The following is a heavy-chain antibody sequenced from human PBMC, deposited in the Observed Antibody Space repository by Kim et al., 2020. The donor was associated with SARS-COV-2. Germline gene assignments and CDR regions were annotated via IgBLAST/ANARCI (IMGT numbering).Heavy chain of an antibody. V-gene: IGHV3-48*02. CDR3: ASTTLNTYYYDSSGFDY. J-gene: IGHJ4*02. Sequence: GGSLRLSCAGSVFTLSSYSMNCVRQASGKGLEWDSYISSSSSTIYYADSVKCRLTISRDNAKNSLYLHMNSLRDEDTAVYYCASTTLNTYYYDSSGFDYWGRGSLVTVSS. D-gene: IGHD3-22*01. CDR2: ISSSSSTI. CDR1: VFTLSSYS.